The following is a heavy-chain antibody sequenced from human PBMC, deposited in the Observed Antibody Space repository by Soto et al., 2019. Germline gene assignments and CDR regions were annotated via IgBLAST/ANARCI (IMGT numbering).Heavy chain of an antibody. CDR3: ARDSGPAIYYYCYMDV. V-gene: IGHV3-9*01. CDR2: INWNSGKI. Sequence: PGGSLRLSCAASGFTFDDYAMHWVRQAPGKGLEWVSGINWNSGKIDYADSVKGRFTISRDNAKNSLFLHINRLRSEDSALYFCARDSGPAIYYYCYMDVWGKGTTVTVSS. CDR1: GFTFDDYA. J-gene: IGHJ6*03. D-gene: IGHD2-2*01.